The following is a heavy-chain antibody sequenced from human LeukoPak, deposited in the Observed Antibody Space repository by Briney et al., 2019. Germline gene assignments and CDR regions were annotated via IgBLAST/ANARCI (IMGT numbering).Heavy chain of an antibody. V-gene: IGHV3-30-3*01. Sequence: GGSLRLSCAASGFTVSSNYMSWVRQAPGKGLEWVAVISYDGSNKYYADSVKGRFTISRDNSKNTLYLQMNSLRAEDTAVYYCARGGEDYYDSSGSIDYWGQGTLVTVSS. CDR3: ARGGEDYYDSSGSIDY. J-gene: IGHJ4*02. D-gene: IGHD3-22*01. CDR1: GFTVSSNY. CDR2: ISYDGSNK.